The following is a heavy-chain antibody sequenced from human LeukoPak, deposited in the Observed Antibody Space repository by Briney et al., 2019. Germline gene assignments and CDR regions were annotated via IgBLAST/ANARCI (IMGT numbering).Heavy chain of an antibody. CDR3: AGAVTTVTTFYYSYYMDV. J-gene: IGHJ6*03. D-gene: IGHD4-17*01. CDR1: GGSFSGYY. CDR2: VSHGGST. V-gene: IGHV4-34*01. Sequence: SETLSLTCAVYGGSFSGYYWSWIRQPPGKGLEWIGEVSHGGSTNYNPSLKSRVTISVDTSKNQFSLKLSSVTAADTAVYYCAGAVTTVTTFYYSYYMDVWDKGTTVTISS.